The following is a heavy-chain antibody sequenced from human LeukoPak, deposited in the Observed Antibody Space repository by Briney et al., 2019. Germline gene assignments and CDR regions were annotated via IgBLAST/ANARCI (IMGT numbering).Heavy chain of an antibody. Sequence: GGSLRLSCTTSGFTFGDYTMSWARQTPGKGLEWVGFIRTKAEGGTTEHAASVKGRFSISRDVSRAIAYLQMNSLQTEDTAVYYCTRGITTMAGYAQEWGPGTLVTV. J-gene: IGHJ1*01. V-gene: IGHV3-49*04. CDR3: TRGITTMAGYAQE. CDR1: GFTFGDYT. D-gene: IGHD3-22*01. CDR2: IRTKAEGGTT.